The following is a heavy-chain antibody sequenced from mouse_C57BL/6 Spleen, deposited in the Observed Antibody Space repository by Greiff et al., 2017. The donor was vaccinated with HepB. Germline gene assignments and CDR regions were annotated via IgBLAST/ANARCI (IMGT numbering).Heavy chain of an antibody. D-gene: IGHD4-1*01. CDR1: GFTFSSYA. Sequence: EVKLLESGGGLVKPGGSLKLSCAASGFTFSSYAMSWVRQTPEKRLEWVATISDGGSYTYYPDNVKGRFTISRDNAKNNLYLQMSHLKSEDTAMYYCARGRGDWDGFDYWGQGTTLTVSS. J-gene: IGHJ2*01. CDR3: ARGRGDWDGFDY. CDR2: ISDGGSYT. V-gene: IGHV5-4*03.